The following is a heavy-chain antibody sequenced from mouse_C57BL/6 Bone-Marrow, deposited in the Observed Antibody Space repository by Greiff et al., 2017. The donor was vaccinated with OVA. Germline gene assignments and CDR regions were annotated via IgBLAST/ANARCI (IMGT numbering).Heavy chain of an antibody. CDR2: ISYDGSN. CDR3: ARVHYH. D-gene: IGHD1-2*01. CDR1: GYSITSGYY. V-gene: IGHV3-6*01. J-gene: IGHJ3*01. Sequence: EVKLQESGPGLVKPSQSLSLTCSVTGYSITSGYYWNWIRQFPGNKLEWMGYISYDGSNNYNPSLKNRISITRDTSKNQFFLKLNSVTTEDTATYYCARVHYHWGQGTLVTVSA.